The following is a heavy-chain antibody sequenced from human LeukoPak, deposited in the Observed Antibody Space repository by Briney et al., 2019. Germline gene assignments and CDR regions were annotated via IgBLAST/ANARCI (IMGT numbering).Heavy chain of an antibody. J-gene: IGHJ5*02. Sequence: GSLRLSCAASGFTFSSYSMNWVRQAPGKGLEWVSSISSSSSYIYYADSVKGRFTISRDNSNNTLYLQINSLRAEDTAVYYCAKTPSLWWFDPWGQGTLVTVSS. V-gene: IGHV3-21*04. CDR3: AKTPSLWWFDP. CDR2: ISSSSSYI. D-gene: IGHD3-16*02. CDR1: GFTFSSYS.